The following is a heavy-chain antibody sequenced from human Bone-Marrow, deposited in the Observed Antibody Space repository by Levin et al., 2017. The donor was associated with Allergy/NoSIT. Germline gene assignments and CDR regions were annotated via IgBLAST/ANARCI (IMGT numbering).Heavy chain of an antibody. J-gene: IGHJ6*02. CDR1: GFSLSNSRMG. Sequence: VSGPTLVKPTETLTLTCTVSGFSLSNSRMGVSWIRQPPGKALEWLAHIFSNAEKSYSISMKNRLTISKDTSRSQVVLTMTNMDPADTATYYCARIPWLIVGGYGMDVWGQGTTVTVSS. D-gene: IGHD3-22*01. CDR3: ARIPWLIVGGYGMDV. V-gene: IGHV2-26*01. CDR2: IFSNAEK.